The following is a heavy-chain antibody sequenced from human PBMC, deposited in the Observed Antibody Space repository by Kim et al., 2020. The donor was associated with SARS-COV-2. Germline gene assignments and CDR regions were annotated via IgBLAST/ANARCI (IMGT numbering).Heavy chain of an antibody. J-gene: IGHJ4*02. D-gene: IGHD3-10*01. V-gene: IGHV3-23*05. CDR3: AREPFGSGNDY. CDR1: GFTFRTYA. Sequence: GGSLRLSCVASGFTFRTYAMSWVRQAPGGGLECVSTISNTEITHADSVKGRFTISRDDSWDILYLQMSSLRVEDTAIYYCAREPFGSGNDYWGQGTLVTVSP. CDR2: ISNTEIT.